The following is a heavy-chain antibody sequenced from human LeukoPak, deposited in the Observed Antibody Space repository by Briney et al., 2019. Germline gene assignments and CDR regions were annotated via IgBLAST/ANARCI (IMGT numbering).Heavy chain of an antibody. J-gene: IGHJ4*02. V-gene: IGHV3-7*01. CDR2: IKQDGSEK. Sequence: GGSLRLSCAASGFTFSSYWMSWVRQAPGKGLEWVANIKQDGSEKYYVDSVKGRFTISRDNAKNSLYLQMNSLRAEDTAVYYCARSGTPYYYDSSGYYAYWGQGTLVTVSS. D-gene: IGHD3-22*01. CDR3: ARSGTPYYYDSSGYYAY. CDR1: GFTFSSYW.